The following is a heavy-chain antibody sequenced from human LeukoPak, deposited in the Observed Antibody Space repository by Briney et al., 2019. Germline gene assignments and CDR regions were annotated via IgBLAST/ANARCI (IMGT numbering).Heavy chain of an antibody. Sequence: GGSLRPSCAASGFTFSIYAMSWVRLAPGKGLEWVSTINDGGGNTYYADSVRGRFTISRDNSEGTLFLQMNSLRAEDTAVYYCARSQGFSGYGSYFDYWGQGTLVTVSA. D-gene: IGHD5-12*01. J-gene: IGHJ4*02. V-gene: IGHV3-23*01. CDR3: ARSQGFSGYGSYFDY. CDR2: INDGGGNT. CDR1: GFTFSIYA.